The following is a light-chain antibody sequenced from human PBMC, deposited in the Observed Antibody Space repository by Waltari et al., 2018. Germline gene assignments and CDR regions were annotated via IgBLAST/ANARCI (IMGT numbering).Light chain of an antibody. V-gene: IGKV2-30*01. J-gene: IGKJ1*01. CDR3: MQGTHWPPT. Sequence: EVGVTQSPLSLPVTPGQPASIPCRSRQNLVYFDGTTYLNWFQQRPGQSPRRLIYKVSNRDPGVPDRFSGSGSGTDFTLKISRVEAEDVGVYYCMQGTHWPPTFGQGTKVEIK. CDR1: QNLVYFDGTTY. CDR2: KVS.